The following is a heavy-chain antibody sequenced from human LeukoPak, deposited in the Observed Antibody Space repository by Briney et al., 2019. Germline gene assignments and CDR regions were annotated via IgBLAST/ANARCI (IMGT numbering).Heavy chain of an antibody. CDR3: ARVELKKGINWFDP. V-gene: IGHV1-18*01. J-gene: IGHJ5*02. Sequence: ASVKVSCKASGYTLTSYGISWVRQAPGQGLEWMGWISAYNGNTNYAQKLQGRVTMTTDTSTSTAYMELRSLRSDDTAVYYCARVELKKGINWFDPWGQGTLVTVSS. CDR2: ISAYNGNT. D-gene: IGHD3-10*01. CDR1: GYTLTSYG.